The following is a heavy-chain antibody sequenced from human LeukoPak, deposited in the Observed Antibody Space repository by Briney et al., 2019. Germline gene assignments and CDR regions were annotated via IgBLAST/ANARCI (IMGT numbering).Heavy chain of an antibody. J-gene: IGHJ6*03. CDR1: GFRFSTYS. Sequence: GSLRLSCVDSGFRFSTYSMNWVRQAPGKGLEWIGYIYYSGSTNYNPSLKSRVTISVDTSKNQFSLKLSSVTAADTAVYYCARVQYSYSYYYYMDVWGKGTTVTVSS. CDR2: IYYSGST. D-gene: IGHD5-18*01. V-gene: IGHV4-59*01. CDR3: ARVQYSYSYYYYMDV.